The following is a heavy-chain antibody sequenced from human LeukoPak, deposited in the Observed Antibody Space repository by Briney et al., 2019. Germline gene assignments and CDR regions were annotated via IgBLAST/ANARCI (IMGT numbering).Heavy chain of an antibody. J-gene: IGHJ5*02. D-gene: IGHD2-2*01. CDR3: AKDGRYCSSTSCYAGHGWFDP. CDR2: ISGSGGST. V-gene: IGHV3-23*01. CDR1: GFTFSGCA. Sequence: GGSLRLSCAASGFTFSGCAMSWVRQAQGKGLERGSAISGSGGSTYYADSVKGGFTISRENSKKTLYMQMNRLRAQDTAVYYCAKDGRYCSSTSCYAGHGWFDPWGQGTLVTVSS.